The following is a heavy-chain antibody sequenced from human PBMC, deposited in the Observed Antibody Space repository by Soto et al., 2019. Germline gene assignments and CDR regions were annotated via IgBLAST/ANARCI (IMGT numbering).Heavy chain of an antibody. CDR2: INAGNGNT. CDR1: GYTFTSYA. V-gene: IGHV1-3*01. CDR3: ARGAVSGKFDF. D-gene: IGHD6-19*01. J-gene: IGHJ4*02. Sequence: ASVKVSCKASGYTFTSYAMHWVRQAPGQRLEWMGWINAGNGNTKYSQKFQGRVTITRDISATTADMELSSLTFEDTAVYYCARGAVSGKFDFWGQGTLVTVSS.